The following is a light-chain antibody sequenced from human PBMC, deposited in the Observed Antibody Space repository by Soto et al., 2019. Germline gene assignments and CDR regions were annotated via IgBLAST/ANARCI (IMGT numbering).Light chain of an antibody. Sequence: EIVMTQSPGTLSLSPGERATISCRASQVIGSRYLDRYHQKSGQAPRRLIYGASSRASGIPERFCGSGSGSDCALTISRLAPEVFGVYYCQQFGSSIPHTFGQGTKLEIK. V-gene: IGKV3-20*01. CDR3: QQFGSSIPHT. CDR2: GAS. CDR1: QVIGSRY. J-gene: IGKJ2*01.